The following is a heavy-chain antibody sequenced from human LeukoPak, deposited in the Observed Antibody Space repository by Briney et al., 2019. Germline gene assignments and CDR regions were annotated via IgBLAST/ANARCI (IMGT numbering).Heavy chain of an antibody. CDR2: ISSSSSYI. V-gene: IGHV3-21*01. D-gene: IGHD2-15*01. Sequence: GGSLRLSCAASGFTFSSYSMNWVRQAPGKGLEWVSSISSSSSYIYYADSVKGRFTISRDNAKNSLYLQMNSLRAEDTAVYYCARVHGGSCYDYWGQGTLVTVSS. CDR3: ARVHGGSCYDY. CDR1: GFTFSSYS. J-gene: IGHJ4*02.